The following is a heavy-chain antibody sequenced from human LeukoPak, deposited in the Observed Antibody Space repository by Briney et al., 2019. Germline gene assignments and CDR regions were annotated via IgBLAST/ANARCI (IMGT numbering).Heavy chain of an antibody. V-gene: IGHV1-2*02. CDR2: INPNSGGT. D-gene: IGHD3-9*01. Sequence: ASVKVSCKASGYTFTSYGISWVRQAPGQGLEWMGWINPNSGGTNYAQKFQGRVTMTRDTSISTAYMELSRLRSDDTAVYYCAGDNPIRYFDWLLSTYYYMDVWGKGTTVTISS. CDR1: GYTFTSYG. J-gene: IGHJ6*03. CDR3: AGDNPIRYFDWLLSTYYYMDV.